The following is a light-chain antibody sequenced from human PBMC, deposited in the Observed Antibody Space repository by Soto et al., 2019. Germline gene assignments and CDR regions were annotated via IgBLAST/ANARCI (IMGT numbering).Light chain of an antibody. CDR3: QQYNNWPLIT. Sequence: EFVLTQSPGTLSLTPGERATLSCRASQTVRNNYLAWYQQKPGQAPRLLIYDASSRATGIPDRFSGGGSGTDFTLTISSLQSEDFAVYYCQQYNNWPLITFGQGTLLEI. CDR2: DAS. J-gene: IGKJ5*01. V-gene: IGKV3-20*01. CDR1: QTVRNNY.